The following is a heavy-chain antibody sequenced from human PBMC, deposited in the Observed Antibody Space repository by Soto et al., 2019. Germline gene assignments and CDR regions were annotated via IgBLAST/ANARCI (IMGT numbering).Heavy chain of an antibody. CDR2: SRNKANSYNT. J-gene: IGHJ4*02. CDR1: GFTFSNYY. V-gene: IGHV3-72*01. CDR3: ARDTGGIYDE. D-gene: IGHD3-16*01. Sequence: GGSLRLSCAASGFTFSNYYMDWVRQVPGKGLEWVGRSRNKANSYNTEYAASVKDRFSISRDNSKDSMYLQMNSLKTEDTAVYYCARDTGGIYDEWGQGALVTVSS.